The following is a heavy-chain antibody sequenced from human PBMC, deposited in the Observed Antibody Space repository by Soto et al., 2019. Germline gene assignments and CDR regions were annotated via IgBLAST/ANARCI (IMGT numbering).Heavy chain of an antibody. D-gene: IGHD6-13*01. V-gene: IGHV3-64*04. CDR2: ISRNGGST. Sequence: PGGSLRLACSASGFTFSSYAMHWVRQAPGKGLEYVSAISRNGGSTYYAESVKGRFTISRDNAKNTVHLQMNSLRAEDTAVYYCATVPWTAAASWGQGTLVTVSS. J-gene: IGHJ5*02. CDR1: GFTFSSYA. CDR3: ATVPWTAAAS.